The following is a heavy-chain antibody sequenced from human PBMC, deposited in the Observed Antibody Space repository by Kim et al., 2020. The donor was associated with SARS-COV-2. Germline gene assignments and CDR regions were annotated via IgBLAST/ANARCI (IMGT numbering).Heavy chain of an antibody. CDR2: INYSGST. J-gene: IGHJ4*01. Sequence: SETLSLTCTVSGGSISGYFWSWIRQPPGKGLEWIGYINYSGSTNYNPSLKSRVTISVDTSKNQFSLKLSSVTDADTAVYYCARDRIGYCSSISCSPYFD. V-gene: IGHV4-59*01. CDR1: GGSISGYF. D-gene: IGHD2-2*01. CDR3: ARDRIGYCSSISCSPYFD.